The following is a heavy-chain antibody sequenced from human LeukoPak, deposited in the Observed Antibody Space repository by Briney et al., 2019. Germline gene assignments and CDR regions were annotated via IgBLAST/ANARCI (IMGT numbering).Heavy chain of an antibody. CDR1: GFTFSSYA. J-gene: IGHJ4*02. V-gene: IGHV3-23*01. CDR3: AKGLGYCTNGVCYISDY. Sequence: PGGSLRLSCAASGFTFSSYAMGWVRQAPGKGLEWVSAISGSGGSTYYADSVKGRFTISRDNSKNTLYLQMNSLRAEDTAVYYCAKGLGYCTNGVCYISDYWGQGTLVTVSS. D-gene: IGHD2-8*01. CDR2: ISGSGGST.